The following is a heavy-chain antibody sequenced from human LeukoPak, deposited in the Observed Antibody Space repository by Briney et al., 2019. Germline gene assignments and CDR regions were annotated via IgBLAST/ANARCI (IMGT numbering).Heavy chain of an antibody. Sequence: GGSLRLSCAASGFTFSSYGLSWVRQAPGKGLEWVSGITGSGDSTFYADSVKGRFTISRDNSKSTLYLQMNSLRAEDTAVYYCAKDRHAPGRYCSSTTCFPFDLWGQGTLVTVSS. D-gene: IGHD2-2*01. CDR1: GFTFSSYG. J-gene: IGHJ4*02. V-gene: IGHV3-23*01. CDR2: ITGSGDST. CDR3: AKDRHAPGRYCSSTTCFPFDL.